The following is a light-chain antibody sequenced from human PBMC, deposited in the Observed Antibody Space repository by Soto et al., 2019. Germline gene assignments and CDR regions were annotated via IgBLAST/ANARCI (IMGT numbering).Light chain of an antibody. J-gene: IGLJ1*01. CDR3: NSYTRFSTYV. CDR1: MRDVGAYNL. V-gene: IGLV2-14*01. Sequence: QSVLTQPASVSGSAGQSITISCSGTMRDVGAYNLVSWYQQHPGTAPNLIIYEVRNRPSGISSRFSGSRSGNTASLTISGLQSEDEGDYYCNSYTRFSTYVFGTGTKLTVL. CDR2: EVR.